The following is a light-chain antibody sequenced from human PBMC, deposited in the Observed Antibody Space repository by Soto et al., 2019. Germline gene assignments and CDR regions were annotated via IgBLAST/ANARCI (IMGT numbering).Light chain of an antibody. CDR2: EVS. V-gene: IGLV2-14*01. J-gene: IGLJ3*02. CDR3: SSYTTSGTPV. Sequence: QSVLTQPASVSGSPGQKITISCTGTSSDVGGYNYLSWYQQHPAKAPKVMIYEVSNRPSGVSNRFSGSKSGNTASLTISGLQAEDEADYFCSSYTTSGTPVFGGGTKLTVL. CDR1: SSDVGGYNY.